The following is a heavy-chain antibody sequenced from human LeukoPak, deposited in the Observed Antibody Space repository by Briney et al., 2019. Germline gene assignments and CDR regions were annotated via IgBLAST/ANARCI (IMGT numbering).Heavy chain of an antibody. J-gene: IGHJ3*02. CDR2: IYSTETT. CDR3: ARRNDFDI. Sequence: SETLSLTCTVSGGSITGYHWSWIRQPPGKGLEWIGYIYSTETTEYKPSLKSRVTISADRSKNQFSLKLTSVTAADTAIYYCARRNDFDIWGQGTMVTVS. CDR1: GGSITGYH. V-gene: IGHV4-4*08.